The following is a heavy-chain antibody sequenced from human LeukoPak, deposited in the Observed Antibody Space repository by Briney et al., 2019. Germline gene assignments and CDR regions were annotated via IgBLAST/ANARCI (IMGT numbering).Heavy chain of an antibody. CDR2: ISGSGGST. CDR1: GFTFSSYA. V-gene: IGHV3-23*01. D-gene: IGHD3-9*01. J-gene: IGHJ4*02. Sequence: GGSLRLSCAASGFTFSSYAISWVRQAPGKGLEWVSAISGSGGSTYYADSVKGRFTISRDNSKNTLYLQMNSPRAEDTAVYYCAKVGYYDILTGYYYYFDYWGQGTLVTVSS. CDR3: AKVGYYDILTGYYYYFDY.